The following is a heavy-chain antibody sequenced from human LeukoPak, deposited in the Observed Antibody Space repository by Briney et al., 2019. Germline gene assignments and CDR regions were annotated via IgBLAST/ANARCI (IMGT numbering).Heavy chain of an antibody. D-gene: IGHD3-22*01. V-gene: IGHV4-39*01. CDR1: GGSISTRDYY. J-gene: IGHJ2*01. CDR3: ARVVYYYDVSGYSFDL. Sequence: SSETLSLTCTVSGGSISTRDYYWGWIRQPPGKGLEWIASIYYTGSTYYSPSLRSRATMSVDTSKNQFSLELSAVTAADTAFYYCARVVYYYDVSGYSFDLWGRGTLVAVSS. CDR2: IYYTGST.